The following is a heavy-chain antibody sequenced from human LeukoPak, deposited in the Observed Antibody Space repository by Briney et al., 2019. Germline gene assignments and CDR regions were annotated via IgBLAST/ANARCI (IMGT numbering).Heavy chain of an antibody. V-gene: IGHV4-34*01. Sequence: KSSETLSLTCAVYGGSFSGYYWSWIRQPPGKGLEWIGEINHSGSTNYNPSLKSRVTISVDTSKNQFSMKLSSVTAADTAVYYCARSRIQLWTKRFDYWGQGTLVTVSS. CDR1: GGSFSGYY. D-gene: IGHD5-18*01. J-gene: IGHJ4*02. CDR3: ARSRIQLWTKRFDY. CDR2: INHSGST.